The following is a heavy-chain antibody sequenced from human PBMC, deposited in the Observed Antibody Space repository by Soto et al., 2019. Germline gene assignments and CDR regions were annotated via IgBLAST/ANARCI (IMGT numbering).Heavy chain of an antibody. D-gene: IGHD1-20*01. Sequence: QVQLQQWGAGLLKPSETLSLTCAVSSGPFSGYYWSWIRQSPGKGLEWIGEICHSGSTNYNPSLTSGVTISVDTSKNQFSLKLSSVTAADTAVYYCAISYITYDAFDIWGEGTLVTVSS. CDR1: SGPFSGYY. CDR2: ICHSGST. J-gene: IGHJ3*02. CDR3: AISYITYDAFDI. V-gene: IGHV4-34*01.